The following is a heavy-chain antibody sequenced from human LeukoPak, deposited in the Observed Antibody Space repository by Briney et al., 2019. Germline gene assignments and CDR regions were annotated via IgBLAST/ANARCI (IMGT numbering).Heavy chain of an antibody. CDR2: ISVYNGNT. V-gene: IGHV1-18*01. Sequence: ASVKVSCKASGYTFANFGITWVRQAPGQGLEWMGWISVYNGNTNYAQNLQGRVTLTTDTSTSTAYMELRSLRSDDTAVYYCARDPLIVVVPAAPEAWFDPWGQGTLVTVSS. J-gene: IGHJ5*02. CDR3: ARDPLIVVVPAAPEAWFDP. D-gene: IGHD2-2*01. CDR1: GYTFANFG.